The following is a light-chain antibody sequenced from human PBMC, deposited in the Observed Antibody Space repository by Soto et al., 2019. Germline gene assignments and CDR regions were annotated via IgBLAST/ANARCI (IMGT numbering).Light chain of an antibody. CDR3: QQYGSSLWT. V-gene: IGKV3-20*01. CDR2: GAH. CDR1: QSIRSHY. Sequence: EIVLTQSPGTLSLSPGERATLSCRASQSIRSHYLAWYQQKPGQAPRLLISGAHNRAPGIPDRFSGSESGTDFTLRISRLEPEDFAVYYCQQYGSSLWTFGQGTKVDIK. J-gene: IGKJ1*01.